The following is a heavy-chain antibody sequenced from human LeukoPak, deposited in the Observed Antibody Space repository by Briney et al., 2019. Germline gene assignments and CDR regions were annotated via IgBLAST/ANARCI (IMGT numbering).Heavy chain of an antibody. CDR1: GGSISSYY. J-gene: IGHJ3*02. CDR2: IYYSGST. Sequence: SETLSLTCTVSGGSISSYYWSWIRQPPGKGLEWIGYIYYSGSTNYNPSLKSRVTISVDTSKNQFSLRLSSVTAADPAVYFCARDIYGAFDIWGQGTMVTVSS. D-gene: IGHD4-17*01. V-gene: IGHV4-59*01. CDR3: ARDIYGAFDI.